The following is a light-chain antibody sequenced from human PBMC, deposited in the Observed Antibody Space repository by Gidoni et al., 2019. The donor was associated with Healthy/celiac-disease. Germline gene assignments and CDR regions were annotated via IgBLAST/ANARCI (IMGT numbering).Light chain of an antibody. V-gene: IGLV1-44*01. Sequence: QSVLTQPPSASGTPGQRVTISCSGSSSNIGSNTVNWYQQLPGTAPKRLIQNNNQRPSGVPDRFSGSEAGTSASLAVSGLQAEDEADYYCAAWDDSLNGPVFGGGTKLTVL. CDR3: AAWDDSLNGPV. J-gene: IGLJ2*01. CDR1: SSNIGSNT. CDR2: NNN.